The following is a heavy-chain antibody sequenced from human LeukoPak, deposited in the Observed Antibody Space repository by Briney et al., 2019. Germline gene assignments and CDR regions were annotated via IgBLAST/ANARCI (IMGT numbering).Heavy chain of an antibody. J-gene: IGHJ6*02. CDR2: ISGTGVST. CDR1: GFTFSSYA. CDR3: AKVRDCSSTSCYRNYGMDV. D-gene: IGHD2-2*01. Sequence: GGSLRLSCAASGFTFSSYAMSWVRQAPGKGLEWVSAISGTGVSTYYTDSVKGRFTISRDNSKNTLYLQMNSLRVEDTAVYYCAKVRDCSSTSCYRNYGMDVWGQGTTVAVSS. V-gene: IGHV3-23*01.